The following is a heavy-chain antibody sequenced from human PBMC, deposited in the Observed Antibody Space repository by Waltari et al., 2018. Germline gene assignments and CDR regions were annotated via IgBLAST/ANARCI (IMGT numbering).Heavy chain of an antibody. D-gene: IGHD6-19*01. CDR1: GGSISSGSYY. CDR2: IYTRGSA. V-gene: IGHV4-61*02. J-gene: IGHJ3*02. CDR3: AREDRAVAGTVAFEI. Sequence: QVQLQESGPGLVKPSQTLSLTCTVSGGSISSGSYYWSWIRPPAGEGLEWLGRIYTRGSAKYHPSLKSRVTRSVYTSKNQFSLKLSSVTAADTAVYYCAREDRAVAGTVAFEIWGQGTMVTVSS.